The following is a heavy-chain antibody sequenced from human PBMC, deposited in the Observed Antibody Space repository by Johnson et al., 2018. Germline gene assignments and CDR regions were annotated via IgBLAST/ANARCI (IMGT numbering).Heavy chain of an antibody. CDR1: GFTFSSYS. CDR3: AGESVADETFDI. Sequence: VQLVQSGGGLVKPGGSLRLSCAASGFTFSSYSMNWVRQAPGKGLEWVSSISSSSSYIYYADSVKGRFTISRDNAKNSLYLQMNSLRAEDTAVYYCAGESVADETFDIWGQGTMVTVSS. V-gene: IGHV3-21*01. CDR2: ISSSSSYI. D-gene: IGHD6-19*01. J-gene: IGHJ3*02.